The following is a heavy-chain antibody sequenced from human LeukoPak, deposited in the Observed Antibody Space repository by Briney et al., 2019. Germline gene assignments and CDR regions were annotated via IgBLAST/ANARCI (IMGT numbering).Heavy chain of an antibody. CDR3: AKEGVGYYDL. V-gene: IGHV3-74*01. CDR1: GFTLSSYW. D-gene: IGHD3-22*01. J-gene: IGHJ4*02. Sequence: GGSLRLSCAASGFTLSSYWIHWVRQAPGKGLVWVSRISRDGGTTNYADSVKGRFTLSRDNAKNTLYLQMNSLRAEDTAVYYCAKEGVGYYDLWGQGTLVTVSS. CDR2: ISRDGGTT.